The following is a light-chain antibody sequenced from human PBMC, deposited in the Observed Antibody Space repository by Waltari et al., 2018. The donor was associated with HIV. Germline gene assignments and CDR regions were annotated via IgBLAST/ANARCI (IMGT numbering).Light chain of an antibody. J-gene: IGLJ3*02. CDR3: AAWDDSLSGWV. CDR1: TSNIGSNY. V-gene: IGLV1-47*01. CDR2: RSN. Sequence: QSVLTPPPSASGTPGQRVTISCSGSTSNIGSNYIYWYQQLPGTAPKLLIYRSNQRPSGVPDRFSGSKSGTSASLAISVLRSEDEADYSCAAWDDSLSGWVFGGGTKLTVL.